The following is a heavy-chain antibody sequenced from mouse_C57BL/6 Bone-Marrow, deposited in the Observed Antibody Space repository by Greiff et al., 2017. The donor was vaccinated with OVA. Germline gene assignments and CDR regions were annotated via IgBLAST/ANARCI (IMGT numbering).Heavy chain of an antibody. V-gene: IGHV1-42*01. CDR3: ARSGLRAWFAY. CDR1: GYSFTGYY. D-gene: IGHD2-4*01. CDR2: INPSTGGT. J-gene: IGHJ3*01. Sequence: VQLKQSGPELVKPGASVKISCKASGYSFTGYYMNWVKQSPEKSLEWIGEINPSTGGTTYTQKFKAKATLTVDKSSITAYMQLKSLTSEDSAVYYCARSGLRAWFAYWGQGTLVTVSA.